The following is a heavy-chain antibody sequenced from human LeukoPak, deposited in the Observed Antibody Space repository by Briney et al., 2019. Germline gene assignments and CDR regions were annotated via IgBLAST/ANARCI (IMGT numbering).Heavy chain of an antibody. D-gene: IGHD3-9*01. CDR2: IKQDGSEK. CDR3: AGCLTGYYYYFDY. J-gene: IGHJ4*02. V-gene: IGHV3-7*03. CDR1: GFTFSSYW. Sequence: QAGGSLRLSCAASGFTFSSYWMSWVRQAPGKGLEWVANIKQDGSEKYYVDSVKGRFTISRDNTKNSLYLQMNSLRAEDTAVYYCAGCLTGYYYYFDYWGQGTLVTVSS.